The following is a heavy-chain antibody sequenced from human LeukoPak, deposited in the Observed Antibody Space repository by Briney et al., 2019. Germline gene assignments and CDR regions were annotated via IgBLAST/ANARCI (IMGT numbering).Heavy chain of an antibody. CDR1: GFTFSSYG. V-gene: IGHV3-30*02. D-gene: IGHD4-23*01. J-gene: IGHJ3*02. CDR2: IRYDGSNK. CDR3: AKDPDYGGTMGAFDI. Sequence: GGSLRLSCAASGFTFSSYGMHWVRQAPGKGLEWVAFIRYDGSNKYYADSVKGRFTISRDNSKNTLYLQMNSLRAEDTAVYYCAKDPDYGGTMGAFDIWGQGTMVTVSS.